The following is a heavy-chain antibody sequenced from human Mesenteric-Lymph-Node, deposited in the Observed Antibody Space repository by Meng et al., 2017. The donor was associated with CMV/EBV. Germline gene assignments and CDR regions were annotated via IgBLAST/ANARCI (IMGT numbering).Heavy chain of an antibody. D-gene: IGHD3-3*01. CDR1: GGSFNGYY. CDR2: INQSGNT. J-gene: IGHJ5*02. V-gene: IGHV4-34*01. Sequence: SETLSLTCAAYGGSFNGYYWAYLRQPPGKGLEWIGEINQSGNTYYNPSLKSRLSMSVDTSKNQFSLRLNSVTAADTAVYYCGGGDYDFPETWGQGTLVTVSS. CDR3: GGGDYDFPET.